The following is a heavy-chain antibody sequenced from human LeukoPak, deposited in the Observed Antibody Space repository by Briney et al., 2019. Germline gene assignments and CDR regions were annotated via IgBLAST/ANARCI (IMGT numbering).Heavy chain of an antibody. CDR2: IYYSGST. Sequence: LETLSLTCTVSGGSIRSSSYYWGWIRQPPGKGLEWIGSIYYSGSTYYNASLKSRGTISVDTSKNQFSLKLNSVTAADTAVYFCARQVVAVAGTGYFDYWGQGTLVTVSS. CDR3: ARQVVAVAGTGYFDY. J-gene: IGHJ4*02. V-gene: IGHV4-39*01. CDR1: GGSIRSSSYY. D-gene: IGHD6-19*01.